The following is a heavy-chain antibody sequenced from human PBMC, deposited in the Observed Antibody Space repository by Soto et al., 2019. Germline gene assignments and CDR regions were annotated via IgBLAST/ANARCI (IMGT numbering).Heavy chain of an antibody. V-gene: IGHV3-23*01. CDR3: AKIRVLRFLEWLSKECYFDY. CDR2: ISGSGGST. J-gene: IGHJ4*02. Sequence: GGSLRLSCAASGFTFSSYAMSWVRQAPGKGLEWVSAISGSGGSTYYADSVKGRFTISRDNSKNTLYLQMNSLRAEDTAVYYCAKIRVLRFLEWLSKECYFDYWGQGTLVTVSS. D-gene: IGHD3-3*01. CDR1: GFTFSSYA.